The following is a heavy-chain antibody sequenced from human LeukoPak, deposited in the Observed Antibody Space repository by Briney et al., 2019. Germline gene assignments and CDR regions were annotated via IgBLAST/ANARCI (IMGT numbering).Heavy chain of an antibody. Sequence: SETLSLTCTVSGGSISSYYWSWIRQPPGKGLEWIGYIYYSGSTNYNPSLKSRVTISVDTSKYQFSLKLSSVTAADTAVYYCARGPKGLVWFGELLGSAWFDPWGQGTLVTVSS. CDR2: IYYSGST. CDR3: ARGPKGLVWFGELLGSAWFDP. V-gene: IGHV4-59*01. J-gene: IGHJ5*02. D-gene: IGHD3-10*01. CDR1: GGSISSYY.